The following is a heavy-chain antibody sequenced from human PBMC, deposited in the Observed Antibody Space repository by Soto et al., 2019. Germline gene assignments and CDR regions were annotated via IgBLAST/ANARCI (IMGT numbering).Heavy chain of an antibody. CDR1: GFTFSSYA. CDR3: AKEPSYDFWSGYYTGVYFDY. V-gene: IGHV3-23*01. J-gene: IGHJ4*02. D-gene: IGHD3-3*01. Sequence: GGSLRLSCAASGFTFSSYAMSWVRQAPGKGLEWVSAISGSGGSTYYADSVKGRFTISRDNSKNTLYLQMNSLRAEDTAVYYCAKEPSYDFWSGYYTGVYFDYWGQGTLVTVSS. CDR2: ISGSGGST.